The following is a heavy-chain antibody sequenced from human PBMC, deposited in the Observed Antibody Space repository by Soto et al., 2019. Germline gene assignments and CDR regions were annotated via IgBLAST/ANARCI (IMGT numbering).Heavy chain of an antibody. CDR3: ARGQEGVVATH. J-gene: IGHJ4*02. CDR2: IKDGGYT. CDR1: GGSLSGYY. Sequence: QVQLQQWGAGLLKPSETLSLNCAVNGGSLSGYYWSWIRQPPGKGLEWIGEIKDGGYTNYSPSLKSGDTQSLXTPNNQFSLRLNSVTAADTGVYYCARGQEGVVATHWDQGALVTVSS. D-gene: IGHD5-12*01. V-gene: IGHV4-34*01.